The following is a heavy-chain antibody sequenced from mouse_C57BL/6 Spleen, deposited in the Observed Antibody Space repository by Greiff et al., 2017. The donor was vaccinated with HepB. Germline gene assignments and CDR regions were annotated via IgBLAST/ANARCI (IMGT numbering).Heavy chain of an antibody. D-gene: IGHD3-2*02. CDR3: ARQEGSSGYFDY. CDR1: GFTFSDYY. V-gene: IGHV5-12*01. Sequence: EVKVVESGGGLVQPGGSLKLSCAASGFTFSDYYMYWVRQTPEKRLEWVAYISNGGGSTYYPDTVKGRFTISRDNAKNTLYLQMSRLKSEDTAMYYCARQEGSSGYFDYWGQGTTLTVSS. CDR2: ISNGGGST. J-gene: IGHJ2*01.